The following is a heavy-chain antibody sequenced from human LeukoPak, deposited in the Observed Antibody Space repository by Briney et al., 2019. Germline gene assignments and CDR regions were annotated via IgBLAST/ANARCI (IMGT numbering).Heavy chain of an antibody. CDR3: ARDPLLTAHYYYGMDV. V-gene: IGHV4-39*07. D-gene: IGHD2-15*01. J-gene: IGHJ6*02. Sequence: PSETLSLTCVVSGVSISSDNYYWGWIRQPPGKGLEWIGEINHSGSTNYNPSLKSRVTISVDTSKNQFSLKLSSVTAADTAVYYCARDPLLTAHYYYGMDVWGQGTTVTVSS. CDR1: GVSISSDNYY. CDR2: INHSGST.